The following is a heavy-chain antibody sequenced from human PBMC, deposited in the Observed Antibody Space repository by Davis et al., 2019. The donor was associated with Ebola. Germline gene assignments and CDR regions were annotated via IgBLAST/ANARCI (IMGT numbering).Heavy chain of an antibody. V-gene: IGHV4-34*01. D-gene: IGHD4-17*01. Sequence: SETLSLTCTVSGYSLSNGYYWSWIRQPPGKGLEWIGEINHSGSTNYNPSLKSRVTISVDTSKNQFSLKLSSVTAADTAVYYCARQRGGLRIWYFDLWGRGTLVTVSS. J-gene: IGHJ2*01. CDR1: GYSLSNGYY. CDR3: ARQRGGLRIWYFDL. CDR2: INHSGST.